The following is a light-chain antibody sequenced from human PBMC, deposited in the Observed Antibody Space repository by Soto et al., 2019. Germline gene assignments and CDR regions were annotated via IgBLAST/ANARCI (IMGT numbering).Light chain of an antibody. CDR2: DVR. CDR1: SRDVGAYNY. Sequence: QSALTQPRSLSGPPGQSVTISCTGTSRDVGAYNYVSWYQQHTGKAPNLIIYDVRKWPSGVPDRFSGSKSGNTASLTISGLQAEDDADYYCCSSAGSSTVIFGGGTKLTVL. CDR3: CSSAGSSTVI. J-gene: IGLJ2*01. V-gene: IGLV2-11*01.